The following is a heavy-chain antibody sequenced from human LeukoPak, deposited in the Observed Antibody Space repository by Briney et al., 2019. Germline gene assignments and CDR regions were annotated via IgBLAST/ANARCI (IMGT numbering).Heavy chain of an antibody. D-gene: IGHD3-22*01. CDR2: IIPIFGIA. Sequence: ASVKVSCKASGGTFSSYAISWVRQAPGQGLEWMGRIIPIFGIANYAQKFQGRVTTTADKSTSTAYMELSSLRSEDTAVYYCARDYYDSSGPPLDYWGQGTLVTVSS. V-gene: IGHV1-69*04. CDR1: GGTFSSYA. CDR3: ARDYYDSSGPPLDY. J-gene: IGHJ4*02.